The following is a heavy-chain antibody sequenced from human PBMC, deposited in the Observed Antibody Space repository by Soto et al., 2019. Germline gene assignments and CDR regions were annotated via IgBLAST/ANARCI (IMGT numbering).Heavy chain of an antibody. Sequence: LRLSCAASGFTFSSYSMNWVRQAPGKGLEWVSSISSSSSYIYYADSVKGRFTISRDNAKNSLYLQMNSLRAEDTAVYYCAREGTYCTNGVCPRYGMDVWGQGTTVTVSS. J-gene: IGHJ6*02. D-gene: IGHD2-8*01. CDR3: AREGTYCTNGVCPRYGMDV. CDR2: ISSSSSYI. CDR1: GFTFSSYS. V-gene: IGHV3-21*01.